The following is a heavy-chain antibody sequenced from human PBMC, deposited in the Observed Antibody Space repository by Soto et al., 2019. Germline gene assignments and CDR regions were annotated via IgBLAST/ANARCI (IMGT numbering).Heavy chain of an antibody. Sequence: SVKVSCKASGGTFSSYTISWVRQAPGQGLEWMGRIIPILGIANYAQKFQGRVTITADKSTSTAYMELSSLRSEDTAVYYCARQDAITMVRVDDAFDIWGQGTMVTVSS. J-gene: IGHJ3*02. CDR2: IIPILGIA. V-gene: IGHV1-69*02. D-gene: IGHD3-10*01. CDR1: GGTFSSYT. CDR3: ARQDAITMVRVDDAFDI.